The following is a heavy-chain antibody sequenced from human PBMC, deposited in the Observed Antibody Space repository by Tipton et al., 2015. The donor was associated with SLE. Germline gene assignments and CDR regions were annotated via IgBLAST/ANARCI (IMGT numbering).Heavy chain of an antibody. D-gene: IGHD6-13*01. V-gene: IGHV4-61*08. J-gene: IGHJ3*02. Sequence: TLSLTCTVSGGSISSGGYHWSWIRQHPGKGLEWIGYISYSGSTNYNPSLKSRVTISVDTSKNQFSLRLSSVTAADTAVYYCATNEASSSWTLGAFDIWGQGTMVTVSS. CDR2: ISYSGST. CDR3: ATNEASSSWTLGAFDI. CDR1: GGSISSGGYH.